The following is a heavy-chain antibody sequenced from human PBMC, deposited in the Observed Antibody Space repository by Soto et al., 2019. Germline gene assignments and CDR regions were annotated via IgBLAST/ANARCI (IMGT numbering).Heavy chain of an antibody. Sequence: QVQLVQSGVEVKKPGASVRVSCKASGYTLPSYGFSWVRQAPGQGLEWMGWISADSGDTNYALKFQGRVTMPTNTTTSTAYTELRSRGSDDTAMYYCARSTRKGWFDPWGQGTLVTASS. CDR3: ARSTRKGWFDP. V-gene: IGHV1-18*01. CDR1: GYTLPSYG. CDR2: ISADSGDT. J-gene: IGHJ5*02.